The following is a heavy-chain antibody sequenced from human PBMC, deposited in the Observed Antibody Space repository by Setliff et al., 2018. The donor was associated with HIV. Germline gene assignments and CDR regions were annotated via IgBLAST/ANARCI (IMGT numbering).Heavy chain of an antibody. J-gene: IGHJ2*01. D-gene: IGHD4-17*01. V-gene: IGHV1-3*01. CDR3: ANSVTDASYWYFIH. CDR2: INSGTGNT. CDR1: GFIFTNYG. Sequence: SVKVSCKASGFIFTNYGIHWVRQAPGHSLEWMGFINSGTGNTIYSQKFQGRVTFSRDTSASTAYMELSSLRSEDTAVYYCANSVTDASYWYFIHWGRGSQVTVSS.